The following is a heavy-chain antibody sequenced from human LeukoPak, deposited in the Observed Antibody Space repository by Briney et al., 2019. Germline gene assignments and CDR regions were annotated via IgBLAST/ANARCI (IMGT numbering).Heavy chain of an antibody. V-gene: IGHV1-24*01. CDR1: GYTVTELS. CDR2: FDPEDGET. J-gene: IGHJ4*02. CDR3: ATARGRYNWNDHRLGY. Sequence: ASVKVSCKVSGYTVTELSMHWVRQAPGKGREWMGGFDPEDGETIYAQKFQGRVTMTEDTSTDTAYMELSSLRSEDTAVYYCATARGRYNWNDHRLGYWGQGSLVTVSS. D-gene: IGHD1-1*01.